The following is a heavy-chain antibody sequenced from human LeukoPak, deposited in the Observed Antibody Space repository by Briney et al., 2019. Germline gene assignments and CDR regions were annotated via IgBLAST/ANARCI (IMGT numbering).Heavy chain of an antibody. D-gene: IGHD4-11*01. CDR3: ARGTPTTRDFDY. J-gene: IGHJ4*02. CDR2: IRYDESNK. CDR1: GFTFSSYD. Sequence: GGSLRLSCAASGFTFSSYDMHWVRQAPGKGLEWVSFIRYDESNKYYADSVRGRFTISRDNAKNSLLLQMNSLRAEDTAVYYCARGTPTTRDFDYWGQGTLVTVSS. V-gene: IGHV3-30*02.